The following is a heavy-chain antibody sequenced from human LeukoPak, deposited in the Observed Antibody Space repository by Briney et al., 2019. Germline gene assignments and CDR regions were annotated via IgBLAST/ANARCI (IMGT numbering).Heavy chain of an antibody. J-gene: IGHJ4*02. CDR2: IRYDGSNK. V-gene: IGHV3-30*02. Sequence: GSLRLSCAASGFTFSSYGMHWVRQAPGKGLEWVAFIRYDGSNKYYADSVKGRFTISRDNSKNTLYLQMNSLRAEDTAVYYCARDGYSGYDLGYWGQGTLVTVSS. D-gene: IGHD5-12*01. CDR1: GFTFSSYG. CDR3: ARDGYSGYDLGY.